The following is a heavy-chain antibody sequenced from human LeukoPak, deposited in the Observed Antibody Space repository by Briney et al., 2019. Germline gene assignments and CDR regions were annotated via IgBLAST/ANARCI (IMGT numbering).Heavy chain of an antibody. CDR1: GYTFSTYG. CDR2: ISGYNGNT. V-gene: IGHV1-18*01. CDR3: ARDGLEDVRHSSNWLVRYNYYGMDV. D-gene: IGHD3-16*01. Sequence: ASVKVSCKASGYTFSTYGISWVRQAPGRGLEWIGWISGYNGNTKYVQELQDRITLTRDTSTNTVYMELTSLRSDDTAVYYCARDGLEDVRHSSNWLVRYNYYGMDVWGQGTTVTVTS. J-gene: IGHJ6*02.